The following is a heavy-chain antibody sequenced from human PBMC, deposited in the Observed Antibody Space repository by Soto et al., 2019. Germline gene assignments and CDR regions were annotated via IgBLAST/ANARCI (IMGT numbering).Heavy chain of an antibody. J-gene: IGHJ4*02. CDR2: INHSGST. V-gene: IGHV4-34*01. CDR1: GGSFSGYY. Sequence: SETLSLTCAVYGGSFSGYYWSWIRQPPGKGLEWIGEINHSGSTNYNPSLKSRVTISVDTSKNQFSLKLSSVTAADTAAYYCASTGGCHSSGYCTRRLDYWGQGTLVTVSP. D-gene: IGHD3-22*01. CDR3: ASTGGCHSSGYCTRRLDY.